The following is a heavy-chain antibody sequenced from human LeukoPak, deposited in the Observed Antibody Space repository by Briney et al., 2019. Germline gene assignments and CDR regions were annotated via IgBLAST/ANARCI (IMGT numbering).Heavy chain of an antibody. CDR3: ARGIVGATGWFDP. V-gene: IGHV4-31*11. CDR1: GGSISSGGYS. CDR2: IYYSGNT. Sequence: PSETLSLTCAVSGGSISSGGYSWSWIRQHPGKGLEWIGYIYYSGNTYYNPSLKSRVSISVDTSKNQFSLKLSSVTAADTAVYYCARGIVGATGWFDPWGQGTLVTVSS. J-gene: IGHJ5*02. D-gene: IGHD1-26*01.